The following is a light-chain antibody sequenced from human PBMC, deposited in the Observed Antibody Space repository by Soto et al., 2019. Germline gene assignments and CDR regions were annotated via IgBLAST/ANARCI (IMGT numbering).Light chain of an antibody. V-gene: IGKV1-39*01. CDR3: QQSYSTPYT. CDR2: AAS. Sequence: DIQMTQSPSSLSASVGARVTITCRASQSISSYLNWYQQKPGKAPKLLIYAASSLQSGVPSRFSGRGSWTDFTLTISSLQPEDFATYYCQQSYSTPYTFGQGTKLEIK. J-gene: IGKJ2*01. CDR1: QSISSY.